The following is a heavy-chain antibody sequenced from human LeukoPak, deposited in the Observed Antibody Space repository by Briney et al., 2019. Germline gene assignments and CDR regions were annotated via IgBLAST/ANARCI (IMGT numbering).Heavy chain of an antibody. Sequence: GGSLRLSCAASGFTFSDYGMSWVRQAPGKGLEWVSAISGSGVYTYYADSVKGRFTISRDNSKNTLYLQMNSLRAEDTAVYYCAKDDYYDTSGYRDWGQGTLVTVSS. D-gene: IGHD3-22*01. J-gene: IGHJ4*02. CDR2: ISGSGVYT. V-gene: IGHV3-23*01. CDR1: GFTFSDYG. CDR3: AKDDYYDTSGYRD.